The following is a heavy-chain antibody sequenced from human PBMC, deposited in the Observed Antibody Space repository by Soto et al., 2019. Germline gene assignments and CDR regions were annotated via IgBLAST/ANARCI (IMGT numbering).Heavy chain of an antibody. CDR3: ARPSNYDSSGYYFDY. D-gene: IGHD3-22*01. J-gene: IGHJ4*02. V-gene: IGHV1-46*01. CDR2: IIPSGGST. Sequence: ASVKVSCKXSGYTFTSYYMHWVRQAPGQGLEWMGIIIPSGGSTSYAQKFQGRVTMTRDTSTSTVYLELSSLRYEDTAVYYCARPSNYDSSGYYFDYWGQGTLVTVSS. CDR1: GYTFTSYY.